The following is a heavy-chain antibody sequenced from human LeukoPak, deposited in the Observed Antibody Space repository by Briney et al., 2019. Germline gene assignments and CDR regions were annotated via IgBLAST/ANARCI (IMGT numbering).Heavy chain of an antibody. V-gene: IGHV7-4-1*02. CDR3: AREEYSYGQYYFDY. J-gene: IGHJ4*02. Sequence: ASVKVSCTASGYTFNSYAMNWVRQAPGQGLEWMGWINTNTGNPTYAQGFTGCFVFSLDTSVSTAYLQISSLEAEDTAVYYCAREEYSYGQYYFDYWGQGTLVTVSS. D-gene: IGHD5-18*01. CDR1: GYTFNSYA. CDR2: INTNTGNP.